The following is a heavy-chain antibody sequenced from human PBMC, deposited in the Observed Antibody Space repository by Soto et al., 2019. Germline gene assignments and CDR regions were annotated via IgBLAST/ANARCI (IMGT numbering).Heavy chain of an antibody. CDR2: IYYSGST. Sequence: PSETLSLTCTVSGGSVSSGSYYWSWIRQPPGKGLEWIGYIYYSGSTNYNPSLKSRVTISVDTSKNQFSLKLSSVTAADTAVYYCARGEMATTHYYYYGMDVWGQGTTVTVSS. CDR3: ARGEMATTHYYYYGMDV. D-gene: IGHD5-12*01. V-gene: IGHV4-61*01. CDR1: GGSVSSGSYY. J-gene: IGHJ6*02.